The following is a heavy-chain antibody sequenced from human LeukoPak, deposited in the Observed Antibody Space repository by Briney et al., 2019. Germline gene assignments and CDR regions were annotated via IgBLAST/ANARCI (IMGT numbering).Heavy chain of an antibody. CDR1: GFSLSTSGVG. V-gene: IGHV2-5*01. Sequence: SGPTLVKPTQTLTLTCTFSGFSLSTSGVGVGWIRQPPGKALEWLALIYWNDDKRYSPSLKSRLTITKDTSKNQVVLTMTNMDPVDTATYHCAHSVWFGELRYNYYYGMDVWGQGTTVTVSS. J-gene: IGHJ6*02. CDR2: IYWNDDK. CDR3: AHSVWFGELRYNYYYGMDV. D-gene: IGHD3-10*01.